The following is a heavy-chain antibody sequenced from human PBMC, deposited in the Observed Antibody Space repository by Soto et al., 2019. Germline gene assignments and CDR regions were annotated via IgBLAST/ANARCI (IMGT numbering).Heavy chain of an antibody. CDR3: AKDLRAVSMLTRSDS. CDR1: GFTFSSYA. D-gene: IGHD3-10*01. CDR2: ISGNGGGT. V-gene: IGHV3-23*01. J-gene: IGHJ4*02. Sequence: EVQLLESGGGLASPGGSLRLSCAASGFTFSSYAMSWVRQAPGKGLEWVSSISGNGGGTYNADSVKGRFTISRDNSKNMLFLQMNSLRAEDTAVYYCAKDLRAVSMLTRSDSWGLGTLVTVSS.